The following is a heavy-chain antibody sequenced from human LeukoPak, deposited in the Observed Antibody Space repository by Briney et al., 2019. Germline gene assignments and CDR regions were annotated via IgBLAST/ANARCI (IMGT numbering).Heavy chain of an antibody. CDR1: GSTFTGYY. V-gene: IGHV1-2*02. J-gene: IGHJ4*02. Sequence: ASVKLSCKASGSTFTGYYMHWVRQAPGQGIEWMGWINPNSGGTNYAQKFRGRVTMTRDTSISTAYMELSRLRSDDTAVDSCARDWALLWFGEVPHFDYWGQGTLVTVSS. CDR2: INPNSGGT. CDR3: ARDWALLWFGEVPHFDY. D-gene: IGHD3-10*01.